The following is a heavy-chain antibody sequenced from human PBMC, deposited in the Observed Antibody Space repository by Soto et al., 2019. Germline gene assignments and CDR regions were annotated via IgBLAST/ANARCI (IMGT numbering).Heavy chain of an antibody. CDR1: GFTFTNYA. V-gene: IGHV3-23*01. J-gene: IGHJ4*02. Sequence: EVQLLESGGGLVQPGGSLRLSCAASGFTFTNYAMTWVRQAPGKGLEWVSGLSGSGGSTYYADSVKGRFTISRDNSKNALYLQMTSPRAEDAAIYDCAKVSGFGAWSPFDYWGQGTLVTVSS. D-gene: IGHD3-16*01. CDR2: LSGSGGST. CDR3: AKVSGFGAWSPFDY.